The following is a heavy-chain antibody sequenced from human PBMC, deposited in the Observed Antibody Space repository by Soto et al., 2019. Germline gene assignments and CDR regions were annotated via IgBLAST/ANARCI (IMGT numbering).Heavy chain of an antibody. CDR2: FDPEDGET. Sequence: QVQLVQSGAEVKKPGASVKVSCKVSGYTLTELSIHWVRQAPGKGLEWMGGFDPEDGETIYAQKFQGRVIMTEDTSTDTAYMELSSLRSEDTAVCYCATLTVPYSYDSSAYYDYWGQGTLVTVSS. V-gene: IGHV1-24*01. D-gene: IGHD3-22*01. CDR3: ATLTVPYSYDSSAYYDY. CDR1: GYTLTELS. J-gene: IGHJ4*02.